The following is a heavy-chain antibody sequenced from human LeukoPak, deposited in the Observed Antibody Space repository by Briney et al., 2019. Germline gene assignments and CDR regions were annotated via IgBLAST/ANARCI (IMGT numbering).Heavy chain of an antibody. CDR3: AKEGLDAMTTTDYYGMDV. J-gene: IGHJ6*02. CDR2: ISWNSGSI. D-gene: IGHD4-17*01. CDR1: GFTFDDYA. V-gene: IGHV3-9*01. Sequence: PGRSLRLSCAASGFTFDDYAMHWVRQAPGKGLEWVSGISWNSGSIGYADSVKSRFTISRDNAKNSLYLQMNSLRAEDTALYYCAKEGLDAMTTTDYYGMDVWGQGTTVTVSS.